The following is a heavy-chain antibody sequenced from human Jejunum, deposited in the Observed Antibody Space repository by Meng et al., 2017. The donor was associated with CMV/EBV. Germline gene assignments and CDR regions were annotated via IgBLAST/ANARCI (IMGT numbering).Heavy chain of an antibody. CDR2: IHHDGSNK. V-gene: IGHV3-30*02. CDR1: G. D-gene: IGHD2-2*01. Sequence: GTDWVRQARGKGMGWVAFIHHDGSNKFYADSVKGRFTMSRDNSKNTVYLQMNSLRREDTAVYYCAKDRFCSSKSCYLGYYVIDVWGQGTTVTVSS. J-gene: IGHJ6*02. CDR3: AKDRFCSSKSCYLGYYVIDV.